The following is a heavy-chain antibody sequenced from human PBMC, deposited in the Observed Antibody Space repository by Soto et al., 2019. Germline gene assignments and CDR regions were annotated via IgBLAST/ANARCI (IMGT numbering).Heavy chain of an antibody. D-gene: IGHD6-19*01. CDR2: LYSSGNT. Sequence: QVQLQESGPGLVKPSETLSLTCTVSGASISAYAWSWIRQPAGKGLEWIGRLYSSGNTNYTPSFKSRLTMSADTSKNQFSLKLSSVTAADTAVYYCARGPYSSGWYVVDYWGQGTLVTVSS. J-gene: IGHJ4*02. CDR3: ARGPYSSGWYVVDY. V-gene: IGHV4-4*07. CDR1: GASISAYA.